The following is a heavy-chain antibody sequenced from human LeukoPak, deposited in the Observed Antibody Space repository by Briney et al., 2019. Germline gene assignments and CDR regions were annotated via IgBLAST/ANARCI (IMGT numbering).Heavy chain of an antibody. CDR2: IFSGGNT. D-gene: IGHD1-26*01. V-gene: IGHV3-53*01. CDR3: AKDVVGAINYFDY. Sequence: GGSLRLSCGASGFTVSNHHMSWVRQTPGKGLEWVSVIFSGGNTYYADSVKGRFTISRDNSKNTLYLQMNSLRAEDTAVYYCAKDVVGAINYFDYWGQGTLVTVSS. CDR1: GFTVSNHH. J-gene: IGHJ4*02.